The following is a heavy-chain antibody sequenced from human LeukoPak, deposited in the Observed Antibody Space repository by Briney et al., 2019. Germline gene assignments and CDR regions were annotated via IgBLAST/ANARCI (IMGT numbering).Heavy chain of an antibody. J-gene: IGHJ4*02. CDR2: IYYSGDS. CDR3: ARHENIIMVPTAHAFDY. D-gene: IGHD2/OR15-2a*01. Sequence: PSETLSLTCTVSGGSISSSNYYWGWIRLPPGKGLEWIGTIYYSGDSYYNPSLKSRASISVDTSKNRFSLNVNSVTAADTAVYFCARHENIIMVPTAHAFDYWGQGALVTVSS. CDR1: GGSISSSNYY. V-gene: IGHV4-39*01.